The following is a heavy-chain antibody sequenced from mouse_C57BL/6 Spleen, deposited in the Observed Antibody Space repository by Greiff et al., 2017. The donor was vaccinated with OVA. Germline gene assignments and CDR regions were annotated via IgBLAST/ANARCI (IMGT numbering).Heavy chain of an antibody. CDR2: IRSKSNNYAT. J-gene: IGHJ4*01. D-gene: IGHD1-2*01. V-gene: IGHV10-1*01. CDR1: GFSFNTYA. Sequence: EVHLVESGGGLVQPKGSLKLSCAASGFSFNTYAMSWVRQAPGKGLEWVARIRSKSNNYATYYADSVKDRFTISRDDSESMLYLQMNNLKTEDTAMYYCVRHEDYYGQAGAMDYWGQGTSVTVSS. CDR3: VRHEDYYGQAGAMDY.